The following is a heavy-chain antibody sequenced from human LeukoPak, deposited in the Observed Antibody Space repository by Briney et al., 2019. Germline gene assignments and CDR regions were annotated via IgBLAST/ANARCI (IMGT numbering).Heavy chain of an antibody. J-gene: IGHJ4*02. CDR3: ARERSGSGSYHLDY. D-gene: IGHD1-26*01. Sequence: RPGGPLRLSCAASGFTFDDYGMSWVRQAPGKGLEWVSGINWNGGSTGYADSVKGRFTISRDNAKNSLYLQMNSLRAEDTALYYCARERSGSGSYHLDYWGQGTLVTVSS. CDR1: GFTFDDYG. CDR2: INWNGGST. V-gene: IGHV3-20*04.